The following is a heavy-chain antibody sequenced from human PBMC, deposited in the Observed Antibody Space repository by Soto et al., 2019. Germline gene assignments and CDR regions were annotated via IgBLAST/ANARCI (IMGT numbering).Heavy chain of an antibody. Sequence: PSETLSLTCTVSGGSNIRDGYYWSWIRQHPGKGLEWIAYISYSGSSYSNPSLKSRVTISADKSKNQFSLRLTSVTAADTAVYFCARATPAGSADFWGQGTLVTVSS. CDR2: ISYSGSS. J-gene: IGHJ4*02. CDR1: GGSNIRDGYY. D-gene: IGHD2-2*01. CDR3: ARATPAGSADF. V-gene: IGHV4-31*03.